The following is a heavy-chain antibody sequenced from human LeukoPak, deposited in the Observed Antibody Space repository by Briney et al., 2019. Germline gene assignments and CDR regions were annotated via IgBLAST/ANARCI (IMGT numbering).Heavy chain of an antibody. D-gene: IGHD5-24*01. Sequence: SETLSLTCTVSGDSISSNNYFWGWICQPPGKGLEWIGEISYNGNTYYNPSLKSRVTISVDKSKNQFSLKLSSVTAADTAVYYCATNFRDGYNLDAFDIWGQGTMVTVSS. CDR1: GDSISSNNYF. CDR3: ATNFRDGYNLDAFDI. V-gene: IGHV4-39*07. CDR2: ISYNGNT. J-gene: IGHJ3*02.